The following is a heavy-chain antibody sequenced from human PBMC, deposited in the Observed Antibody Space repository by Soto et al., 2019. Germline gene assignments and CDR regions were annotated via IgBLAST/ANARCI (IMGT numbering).Heavy chain of an antibody. Sequence: ASVKVSCKASGFTFTSSAVQWVRQARGQRLEWIGWIVVGSGNTNYAQKFQERVTITRDMSTSTACMELSSLRSEDTAVYYCAAERYCSGGSCYALGYWGQGTLVTVSS. CDR1: GFTFTSSA. D-gene: IGHD2-15*01. J-gene: IGHJ4*02. CDR3: AAERYCSGGSCYALGY. V-gene: IGHV1-58*01. CDR2: IVVGSGNT.